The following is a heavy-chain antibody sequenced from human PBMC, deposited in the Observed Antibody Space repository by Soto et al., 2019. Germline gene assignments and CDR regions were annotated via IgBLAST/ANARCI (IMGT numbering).Heavy chain of an antibody. CDR1: GYTFTGYY. D-gene: IGHD2-8*01. CDR2: INPNSGGT. J-gene: IGHJ5*02. V-gene: IGHV1-2*02. Sequence: QVQLVQSGAEVKKPGASVKVSCKASGYTFTGYYMHWVRQAPGQGLEWMGWINPNSGGTNYAQKFQGRVTMTMEPSISTAYMELSRLRSDDTAVYYCARAVLNCTNVVCYTNWFEPWGQGTLGTVSS. CDR3: ARAVLNCTNVVCYTNWFEP.